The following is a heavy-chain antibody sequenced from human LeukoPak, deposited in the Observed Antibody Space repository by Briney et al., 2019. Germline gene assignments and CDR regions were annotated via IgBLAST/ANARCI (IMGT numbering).Heavy chain of an antibody. D-gene: IGHD6-13*01. CDR3: AKAWGVSAGLGDY. CDR1: GGSFSGYY. Sequence: PSETLSLTCDLYGGSFSGYYRSWIRQAPGKELEWIGEMNDSGGTKYNPSLKSRVTISADTSKNQFSLKMTSVTAADTAVYYCAKAWGVSAGLGDYWGQGTLVTVSS. J-gene: IGHJ4*02. CDR2: MNDSGGT. V-gene: IGHV4-34*01.